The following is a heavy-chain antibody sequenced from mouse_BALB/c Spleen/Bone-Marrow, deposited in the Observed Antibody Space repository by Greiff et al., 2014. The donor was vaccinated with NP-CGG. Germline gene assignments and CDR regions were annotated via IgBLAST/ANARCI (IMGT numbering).Heavy chain of an antibody. V-gene: IGHV1S29*02. CDR3: ARLGRDY. D-gene: IGHD4-1*01. CDR1: GYTFTDYN. Sequence: EVKLQESGPELVKPGASVKISCKASGYTFTDYNMHWVKQSPGKSLEWIGYIYPYNGGTGYNQKFKSKATLTVDNSSSTAYMELRSLTSEDSAVYYCARLGRDYWGQGTTLTVSS. J-gene: IGHJ2*01. CDR2: IYPYNGGT.